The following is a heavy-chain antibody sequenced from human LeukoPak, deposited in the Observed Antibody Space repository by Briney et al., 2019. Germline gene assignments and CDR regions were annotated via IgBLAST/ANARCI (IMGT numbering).Heavy chain of an antibody. D-gene: IGHD5-18*01. CDR2: MNPNSGNT. V-gene: IGHV1-8*01. CDR3: AKRGYSYGDFDY. Sequence: ASVKVSCKTSGYTFTSYDINWVRQATGQGLEWLGWMNPNSGNTGYARKFQGRVTMTRNTSISTAYMELSSLRSEDTAVYYCAKRGYSYGDFDYWGQGTLVTVSS. CDR1: GYTFTSYD. J-gene: IGHJ4*02.